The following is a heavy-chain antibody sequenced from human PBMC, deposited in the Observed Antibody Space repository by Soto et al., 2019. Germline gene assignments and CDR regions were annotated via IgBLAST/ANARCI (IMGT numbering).Heavy chain of an antibody. D-gene: IGHD6-19*01. CDR2: IIPIFGTA. Sequence: ASVKVSCKASGGTFSSYAISWVRQAPGQGLEWMGGIIPIFGTANYAQKFQGRVTITADESTSTAYMELSSLRSEDTAVYYCARVSSVKQWLVRNYYYYGMDVWGQGTTVTVSS. CDR1: GGTFSSYA. J-gene: IGHJ6*02. V-gene: IGHV1-69*13. CDR3: ARVSSVKQWLVRNYYYYGMDV.